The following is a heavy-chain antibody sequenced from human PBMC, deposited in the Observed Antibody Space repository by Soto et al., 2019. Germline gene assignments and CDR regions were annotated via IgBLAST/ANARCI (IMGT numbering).Heavy chain of an antibody. CDR2: IKSKTDGGTT. J-gene: IGHJ2*01. CDR3: TTGTRGIQLWFAWYFDL. D-gene: IGHD5-18*01. CDR1: GYSFTSYW. V-gene: IGHV3-15*01. Sequence: GESLRISCKGSGYSFTSYWMSWVRQAPGKGLEWVGRIKSKTDGGTTDYAAPVKGRFTISRDDSKNTLYLQMNSLKTEDTAVYYCTTGTRGIQLWFAWYFDLWGRGTLVTVSS.